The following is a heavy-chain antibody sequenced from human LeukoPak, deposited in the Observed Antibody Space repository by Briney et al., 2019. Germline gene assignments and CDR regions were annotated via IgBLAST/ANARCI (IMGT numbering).Heavy chain of an antibody. CDR1: GGSISSYY. V-gene: IGHV4-59*01. CDR2: IYYSGST. J-gene: IGHJ4*02. Sequence: SETLSLTCTVSGGSISSYYWSWIRQPPGKGLEWIGYIYYSGSTNYNPSLKSRVTISADTSKNQFSLKLSSVTAADTAVYYCARSSNSGVDYWGQGTLVTVSS. D-gene: IGHD4-11*01. CDR3: ARSSNSGVDY.